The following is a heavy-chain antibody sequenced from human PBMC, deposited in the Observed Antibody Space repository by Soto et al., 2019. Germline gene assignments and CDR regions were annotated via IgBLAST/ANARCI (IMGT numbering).Heavy chain of an antibody. Sequence: GGSLRLSCAASGFTFSSYAMSWVRQAPGKGLEWVSAISGSGGSTYYADSVKGRFTISRDNSKNTLYLQMNSLRAEGTAVYYCAKTRGAYDFWSGYYTYYFDYWGQGTLVTVSS. CDR3: AKTRGAYDFWSGYYTYYFDY. J-gene: IGHJ4*02. V-gene: IGHV3-23*01. D-gene: IGHD3-3*01. CDR1: GFTFSSYA. CDR2: ISGSGGST.